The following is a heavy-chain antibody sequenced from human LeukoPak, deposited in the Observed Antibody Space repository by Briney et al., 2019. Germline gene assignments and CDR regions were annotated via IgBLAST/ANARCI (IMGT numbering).Heavy chain of an antibody. V-gene: IGHV3-23*01. Sequence: AGGSLRLSCTASGFTFAEFGLSWVRQAPGKGLEWVSAVSSSGGTTYYADSVKGRFTISRDNSKNTLSLQMNSLRAEDTAIYYCAKNGDRGAYCSGGSCYPYYYYYMDVWGKGTTVTISS. D-gene: IGHD2-15*01. CDR2: VSSSGGTT. J-gene: IGHJ6*03. CDR1: GFTFAEFG. CDR3: AKNGDRGAYCSGGSCYPYYYYYMDV.